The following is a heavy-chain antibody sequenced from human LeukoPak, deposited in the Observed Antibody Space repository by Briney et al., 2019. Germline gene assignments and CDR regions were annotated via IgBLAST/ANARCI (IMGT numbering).Heavy chain of an antibody. Sequence: SVKVSCKASGGTFSSYAISWVRQAPGQGLEWVGGIIPIFGTANYAQKFQGRVTITADKSTSTAYMELSSLRSEDTAVYYCARALRDYDSSGYYPYYYMDVWGKGTTVTVSS. CDR3: ARALRDYDSSGYYPYYYMDV. CDR2: IIPIFGTA. J-gene: IGHJ6*03. D-gene: IGHD3-22*01. CDR1: GGTFSSYA. V-gene: IGHV1-69*06.